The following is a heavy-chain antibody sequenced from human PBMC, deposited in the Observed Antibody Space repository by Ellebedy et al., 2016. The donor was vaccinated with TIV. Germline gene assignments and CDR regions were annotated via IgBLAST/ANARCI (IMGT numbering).Heavy chain of an antibody. CDR1: GFTFSIYW. V-gene: IGHV3-7*01. CDR2: INQDGSQK. D-gene: IGHD3-9*01. J-gene: IGHJ4*02. Sequence: PGGSLRLSCVTSGFTFSIYWMHWVRQTPGRGLEWVANINQDGSQKYYVDSVKGRFTISRDNSKSTLYLQMNSLRAEDTAVYYCARELTGYYVGYWGQGTLVTVSS. CDR3: ARELTGYYVGY.